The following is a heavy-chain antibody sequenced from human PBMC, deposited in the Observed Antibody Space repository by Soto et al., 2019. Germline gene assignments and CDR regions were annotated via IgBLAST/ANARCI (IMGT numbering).Heavy chain of an antibody. V-gene: IGHV3-23*01. CDR3: AKDRDSSSFWLFGGANLYFDY. CDR1: GFTFSSYA. CDR2: ISGSGGST. Sequence: GGSLRLSCAASGFTFSSYAMSWVRQAPGKGLEWVSAISGSGGSTYYADSVKGRFTISRDNSKNTLYLQMNSLRAEDTAVYYCAKDRDSSSFWLFGGANLYFDYWGQGTLVTVSS. D-gene: IGHD6-6*01. J-gene: IGHJ4*02.